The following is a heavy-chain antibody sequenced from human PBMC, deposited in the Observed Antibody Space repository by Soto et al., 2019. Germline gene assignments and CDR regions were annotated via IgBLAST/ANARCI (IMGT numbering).Heavy chain of an antibody. CDR2: IKQDGSEK. Sequence: EVQLVESGGGLVQPGGSLSLSCAASGFTFSSYWMSWVRQAPGKGLEWVANIKQDGSEKYYVDSVKGRFTISRDNAKNSLYLQMNSLRAEDTAVYYCARDEQFYSGYDFDYWGQGTLVTVSS. D-gene: IGHD5-12*01. V-gene: IGHV3-7*01. CDR3: ARDEQFYSGYDFDY. CDR1: GFTFSSYW. J-gene: IGHJ4*02.